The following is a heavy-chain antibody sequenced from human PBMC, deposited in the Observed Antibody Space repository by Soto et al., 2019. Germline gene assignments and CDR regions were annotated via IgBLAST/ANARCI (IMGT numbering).Heavy chain of an antibody. Sequence: QVQQLESGPGLVKPWDTLTLTCTVPGSYVSDFSWSWSRQPAGKGLEWSGRITVIGITQYTPSFGSRFTMSMDTSRNQLSMNRQYATSAATALYYCARESGENWTYEAHWGQGTLVSVSS. CDR2: ITVIGIT. CDR3: ARESGENWTYEAH. J-gene: IGHJ1*01. D-gene: IGHD1-7*01. V-gene: IGHV4-4*07. CDR1: GSYVSDFS.